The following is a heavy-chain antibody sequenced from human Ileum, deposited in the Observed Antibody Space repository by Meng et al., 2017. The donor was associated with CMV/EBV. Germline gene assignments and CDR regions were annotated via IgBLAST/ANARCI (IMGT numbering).Heavy chain of an antibody. D-gene: IGHD2-15*01. CDR3: ARLLDYYFFNY. CDR2: IKLGGSEK. J-gene: IGHJ4*02. CDR1: GFTFSSYW. Sequence: SCAASGFTFSSYWMTWVRQAPGKGLEWVANIKLGGSEKYYVDSVKGRFTISRDDAKNSVYLQMNSLRPEDSAVYFCARLLDYYFFNYWGQGTLVTVSS. V-gene: IGHV3-7*01.